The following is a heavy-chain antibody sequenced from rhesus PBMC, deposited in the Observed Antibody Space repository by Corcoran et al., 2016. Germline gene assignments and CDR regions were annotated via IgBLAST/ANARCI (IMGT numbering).Heavy chain of an antibody. V-gene: IGHV4-80*01. CDR3: AKHTGFSFDY. CDR1: GGSISGNY. J-gene: IGHJ4*01. Sequence: QVQLQESGPGLVKASETLTLTCAVPGGSISGNYWRWIRQPPGKGLEGIGQINCNSGTTDYKPFLKSRVTISKDASKNQFSLKLSSVTAADTAVYYCAKHTGFSFDYWGQGVPVTVSS. D-gene: IGHD3-3*01. CDR2: INCNSGTT.